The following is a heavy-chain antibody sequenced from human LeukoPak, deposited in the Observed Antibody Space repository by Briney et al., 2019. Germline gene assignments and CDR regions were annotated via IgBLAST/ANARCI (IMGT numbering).Heavy chain of an antibody. CDR1: GFTFSSYA. J-gene: IGHJ4*02. CDR3: ARDTPPFGVGAIY. D-gene: IGHD1-26*01. CDR2: ISYDGSNK. V-gene: IGHV3-30-3*01. Sequence: GRSLRLSCAASGFTFSSYAMHWVRQAPGKGLEWVAVISYDGSNKYYADSVKGRFTISRDNSKNTLYLQMNSLRAEDTAVYYCARDTPPFGVGAIYWGQGTLVTVSS.